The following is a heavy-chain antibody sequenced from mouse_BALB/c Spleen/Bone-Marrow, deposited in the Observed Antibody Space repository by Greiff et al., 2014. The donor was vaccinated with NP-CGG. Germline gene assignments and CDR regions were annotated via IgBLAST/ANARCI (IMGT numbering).Heavy chain of an antibody. Sequence: DVQLQESGPSLVKPSQTLSLTCSVTGDSITSGYWNWIRKFPGNKLEYMGYISYSGSTYYNPSLKSRISVTRDTSKNQYYLQLNSVTTEDTATYYCARYCYGSSYWYFDVWGAGTTVTVSS. CDR1: GDSITSGY. D-gene: IGHD1-1*01. CDR2: ISYSGST. V-gene: IGHV3-8*02. CDR3: ARYCYGSSYWYFDV. J-gene: IGHJ1*01.